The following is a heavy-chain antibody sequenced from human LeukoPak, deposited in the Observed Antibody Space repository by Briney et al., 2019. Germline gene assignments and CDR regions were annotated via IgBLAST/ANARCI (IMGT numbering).Heavy chain of an antibody. CDR3: ARKRFVLGGMDV. D-gene: IGHD4/OR15-4a*01. Sequence: GGSLRLSCAASGFTFSSYSMNWVRQAPGKGLEWVSSISSSSSYIYYADSVKGRFTISRDNAKNSLYLQMNSLRAEDTAGYYCARKRFVLGGMDVWGKGTTVTVSS. CDR2: ISSSSSYI. J-gene: IGHJ6*03. V-gene: IGHV3-21*01. CDR1: GFTFSSYS.